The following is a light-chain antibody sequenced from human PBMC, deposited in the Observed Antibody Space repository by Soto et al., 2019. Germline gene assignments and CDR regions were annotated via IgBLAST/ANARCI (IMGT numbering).Light chain of an antibody. CDR2: KAS. Sequence: DIQMTQSPSTLSGSVGDRVTITCRASQTISSWLAWCQQKPGKAPKLLIYKASTLKSGVPSRFSGSGSGTEYTPTSSSLQPDDFATYYCQHYNSHSEAFGQGTKVELK. J-gene: IGKJ1*01. V-gene: IGKV1-5*03. CDR1: QTISSW. CDR3: QHYNSHSEA.